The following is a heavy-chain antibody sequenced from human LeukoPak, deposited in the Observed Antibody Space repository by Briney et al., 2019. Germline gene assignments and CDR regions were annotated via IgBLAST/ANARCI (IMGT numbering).Heavy chain of an antibody. CDR2: IKKDGSEK. CDR1: GFTFSSYA. D-gene: IGHD2-15*01. CDR3: ARDVRGGYFDY. J-gene: IGHJ4*02. V-gene: IGHV3-7*01. Sequence: GGSLRLSCAASGFTFSSYAMSWVRQAPGKGLEWVANIKKDGSEKYYEDSVKGRFTISKDNAKNSVYLQMNSLRVEDTAVYYCARDVRGGYFDYWGQGALVTVSS.